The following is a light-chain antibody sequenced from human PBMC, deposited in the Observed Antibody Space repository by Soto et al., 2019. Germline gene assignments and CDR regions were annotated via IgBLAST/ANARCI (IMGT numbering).Light chain of an antibody. J-gene: IGKJ1*01. CDR3: LQDYTYPWT. Sequence: IQMTQSPSSLSASVGDRVTITCQASQGIRNDLGWYQQKSGKAPKLLIYGASSLQSGVPSRFSGSGSGTDFTLTISSLQPEDVATYYCLQDYTYPWTFGQGTKVDIK. CDR2: GAS. CDR1: QGIRND. V-gene: IGKV1-6*01.